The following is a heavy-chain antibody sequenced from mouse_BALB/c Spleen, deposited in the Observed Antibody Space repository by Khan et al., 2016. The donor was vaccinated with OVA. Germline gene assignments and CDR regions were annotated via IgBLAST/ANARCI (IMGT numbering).Heavy chain of an antibody. Sequence: VQLQQSGPELMKPGASVKISCRASGYSFTTYYIHWVKQSHGKTLEWIGYIDPCNGGSTYNQKFNDTATLTVDKSSSTAYMHLSSLTSEDSAVYYCTRHGSTSWFAYWGQGTLVTVSA. CDR2: IDPCNGGS. CDR3: TRHGSTSWFAY. D-gene: IGHD1-1*01. J-gene: IGHJ3*01. V-gene: IGHV1-31*01. CDR1: GYSFTTYY.